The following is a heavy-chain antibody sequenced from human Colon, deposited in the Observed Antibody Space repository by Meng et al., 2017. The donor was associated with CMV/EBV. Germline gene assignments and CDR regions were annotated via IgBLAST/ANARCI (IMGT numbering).Heavy chain of an antibody. D-gene: IGHD6-13*01. Sequence: QGQLLPAGAGVKKPGSSVKVSCKASGGTFDTSPFNWVRQAPGQGLEWMGGIIPMFGSPSYSQKFRGRVTITADELEVNSLRSEDTAVYYCARGKQAGFDLWGQGTLVTVSS. J-gene: IGHJ5*02. V-gene: IGHV1-69*12. CDR1: GGTFDTSP. CDR2: IIPMFGSP. CDR3: ARGKQAGFDL.